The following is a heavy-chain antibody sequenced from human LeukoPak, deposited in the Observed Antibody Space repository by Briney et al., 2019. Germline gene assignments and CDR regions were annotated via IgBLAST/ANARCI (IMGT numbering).Heavy chain of an antibody. CDR1: GFTFSSYA. J-gene: IGHJ3*01. D-gene: IGHD6-13*01. CDR3: AKGSGAAAFFDAFDV. Sequence: GGSLRLSCAASGFTFSSYAMSWVRQAPGKGLGWVSAISGSGGSTYYADSVKGRFTFSRDNSRNTLYLHMNGLRAEDTAAYYCAKGSGAAAFFDAFDVWGQGTMVTVSS. CDR2: ISGSGGST. V-gene: IGHV3-23*01.